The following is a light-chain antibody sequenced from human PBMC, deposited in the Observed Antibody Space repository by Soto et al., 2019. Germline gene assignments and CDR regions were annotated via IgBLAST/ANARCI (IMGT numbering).Light chain of an antibody. V-gene: IGKV1-39*01. CDR1: QSIVRN. CDR2: TAS. CDR3: QQYNNWPPWT. J-gene: IGKJ1*01. Sequence: IQMTQSPSSLSASVGDRVTITCRASQSIVRNLNWYQQKPGKAPELLIYTASNLESGVPSRFSGSGSGTDFALTISSLQPEDSAVYYCQQYNNWPPWTFGQGTKLEI.